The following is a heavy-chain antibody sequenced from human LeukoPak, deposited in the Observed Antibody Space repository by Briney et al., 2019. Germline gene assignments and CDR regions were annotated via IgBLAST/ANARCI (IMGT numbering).Heavy chain of an antibody. J-gene: IGHJ3*02. CDR3: ASLGYCSGGSCYVHVAFDI. D-gene: IGHD2-15*01. V-gene: IGHV1-24*01. CDR1: GYTLTELS. Sequence: EASVKVSCKVSGYTLTELSMHWVRQAPGKGLEWMGGFDPEDGETIYAQKFQGRVSITEDTSTDTAYMELSSLRSEDTAVYYCASLGYCSGGSCYVHVAFDIWGQGTMVTVSS. CDR2: FDPEDGET.